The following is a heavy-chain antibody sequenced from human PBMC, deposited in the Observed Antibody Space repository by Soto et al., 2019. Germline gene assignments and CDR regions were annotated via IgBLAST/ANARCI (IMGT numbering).Heavy chain of an antibody. CDR2: IYYSGST. Sequence: SETLSLTCTVSGGSVSSGSYYWSWIRQPPGKGLEWIGYIYYSGSTNYNPSLKSRVTISVDTSKNQFSLKLSSVTAADTAVYYCARGSTGYYDSSGYSLDYWGQGTLVTVSS. J-gene: IGHJ4*02. V-gene: IGHV4-61*01. CDR1: GGSVSSGSYY. D-gene: IGHD3-22*01. CDR3: ARGSTGYYDSSGYSLDY.